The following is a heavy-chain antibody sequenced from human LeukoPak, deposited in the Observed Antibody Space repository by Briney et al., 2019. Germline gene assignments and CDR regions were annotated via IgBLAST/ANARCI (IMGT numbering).Heavy chain of an antibody. CDR3: ARGLRYCSSTSCSNYYYYYGMDV. V-gene: IGHV4-34*01. CDR2: INHSGST. J-gene: IGHJ6*02. Sequence: SETLSLTCAVYGGSLSGYYWSWIRQPPGKGLEWIGEINHSGSTNYNPSLKSRVTISVDTSKNQFSLKLSSVTAADTAVYYCARGLRYCSSTSCSNYYYYYGMDVWGQGTTVTVSS. D-gene: IGHD2-2*01. CDR1: GGSLSGYY.